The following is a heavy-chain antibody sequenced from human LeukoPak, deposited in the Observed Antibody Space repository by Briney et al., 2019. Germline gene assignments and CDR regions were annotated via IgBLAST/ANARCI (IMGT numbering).Heavy chain of an antibody. V-gene: IGHV3-30*18. Sequence: GGSLRLTCAASGFTFSSYEMNWVRQAPGKGLEWVAVISYDGSNKYYADSVKGRFTISRDNSKNTLYLQMNSLRAEDTAVYYCAKLGGSSSSGVDYWGQGTLVTVSS. D-gene: IGHD6-6*01. CDR3: AKLGGSSSSGVDY. CDR2: ISYDGSNK. CDR1: GFTFSSYE. J-gene: IGHJ4*02.